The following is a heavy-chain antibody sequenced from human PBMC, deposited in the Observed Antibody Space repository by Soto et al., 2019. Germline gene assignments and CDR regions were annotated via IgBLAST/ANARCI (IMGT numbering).Heavy chain of an antibody. J-gene: IGHJ5*02. CDR3: ARMICRNYDFWSGWFDP. CDR2: IIPIFGTA. V-gene: IGHV1-69*01. Sequence: QVQLAQSGAEVKKPGSSVKVSCKASGGTFSSYAISWVRQAPGQGLEWMGGIIPIFGTANYAQKFQGRVTITADESTSTAYMELSSLRSEDTAVYYCARMICRNYDFWSGWFDPWGQGTLVTVSS. CDR1: GGTFSSYA. D-gene: IGHD3-3*01.